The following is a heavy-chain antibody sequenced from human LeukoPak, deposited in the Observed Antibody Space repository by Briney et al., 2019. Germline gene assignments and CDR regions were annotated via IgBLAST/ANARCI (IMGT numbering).Heavy chain of an antibody. CDR3: ARAITVVRGVKDYYYGMDV. Sequence: PGGSLRLSCAASGFTFSSYSMNWVRQAPGKGLEWVSSISSSSSYIYYADSVKGRFTISRDNAKNSLYLQMNSLRAEDTAVYYCARAITVVRGVKDYYYGMDVWGQGTTVTVSS. CDR2: ISSSSSYI. V-gene: IGHV3-21*01. D-gene: IGHD3-10*01. CDR1: GFTFSSYS. J-gene: IGHJ6*02.